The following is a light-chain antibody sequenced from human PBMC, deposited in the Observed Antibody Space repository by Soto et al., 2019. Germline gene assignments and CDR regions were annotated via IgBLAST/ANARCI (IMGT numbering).Light chain of an antibody. Sequence: KMVTQSPAPPSVFPGGRNTPSRRASQSVSSNLAWYQQKPGQAPRLLIYGASTRATGIPARFSGSGSGTEFTLTISSLQSEDFAVYYCQQYNNWPRTFGQGTKVDIK. CDR3: QQYNNWPRT. CDR1: QSVSSN. V-gene: IGKV3-15*01. CDR2: GAS. J-gene: IGKJ1*01.